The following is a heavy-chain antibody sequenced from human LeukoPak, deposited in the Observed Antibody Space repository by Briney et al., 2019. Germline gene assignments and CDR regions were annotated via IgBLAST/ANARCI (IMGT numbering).Heavy chain of an antibody. CDR3: AREGAAAGNPYDAFDI. V-gene: IGHV7-4-1*02. CDR1: GYTFTGYY. CDR2: INTNTGNP. D-gene: IGHD6-13*01. J-gene: IGHJ3*02. Sequence: GASVKVSCKASGYTFTGYYMHWVRQAPGQGLEWMGWINTNTGNPTYAQGFTGRFVFSLDTSVSTAYLQISSLKAEDTAVYYCAREGAAAGNPYDAFDIWGQGTMVTVSS.